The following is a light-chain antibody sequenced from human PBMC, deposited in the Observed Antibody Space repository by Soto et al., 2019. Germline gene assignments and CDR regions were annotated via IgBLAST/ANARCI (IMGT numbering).Light chain of an antibody. CDR2: GAS. J-gene: IGKJ1*01. CDR3: QQTASAPPWT. V-gene: IGKV1-39*01. CDR1: QRIGTY. Sequence: DIQMTQFPTSLSASVGDRVTISCRASQRIGTYLAWYQQKPGKAPRLLISGASSVQSGVPPRFSGSGSATDFILTISSLRLEDIATYYCQQTASAPPWTFGQGTKVDIK.